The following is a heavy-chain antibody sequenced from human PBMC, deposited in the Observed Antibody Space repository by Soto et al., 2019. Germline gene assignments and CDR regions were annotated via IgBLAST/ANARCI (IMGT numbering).Heavy chain of an antibody. Sequence: ESLKISCRTSGYRFTSYWIAWVRQMPGKGLEWMGIIFPSDSDTRYSPSFQGQVTISADRSTSTVFLQWASLKASDTAVYFCARKDKSGYLNWFDPWGQGTLVTVSS. CDR3: ARKDKSGYLNWFDP. J-gene: IGHJ5*02. D-gene: IGHD3-22*01. CDR2: IFPSDSDT. V-gene: IGHV5-51*01. CDR1: GYRFTSYW.